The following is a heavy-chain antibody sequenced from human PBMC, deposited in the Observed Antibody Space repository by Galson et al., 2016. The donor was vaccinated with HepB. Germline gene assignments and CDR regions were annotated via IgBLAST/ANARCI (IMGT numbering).Heavy chain of an antibody. CDR1: GTSITSYY. CDR2: THYRESN. V-gene: IGHV4-59*01. Sequence: ETLSLTCTVSGTSITSYYWSWIRQAPGRGLEWIGHTHYRESNDYNPSLKSRVIMSVDTSKSQLSLKLSSVTAADTAVYYCARYLRGSRSSMFDYWGQGTLVTVSS. J-gene: IGHJ4*02. D-gene: IGHD6-6*01. CDR3: ARYLRGSRSSMFDY.